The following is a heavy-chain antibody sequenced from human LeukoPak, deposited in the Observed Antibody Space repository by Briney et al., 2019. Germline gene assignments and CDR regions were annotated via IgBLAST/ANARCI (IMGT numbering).Heavy chain of an antibody. CDR2: ISSSSSTI. Sequence: PGGSLRFSCAASGFTLSSYWMSWVRQAPGKGLEWVSYISSSSSTIYYADSVKGRFTISRDNSKNTLYLQMNSLRAEDTAVYYCAKDGAYDSRGYYTKPTWGQGTLVTVSS. CDR1: GFTLSSYW. V-gene: IGHV3-48*01. D-gene: IGHD3-22*01. J-gene: IGHJ5*02. CDR3: AKDGAYDSRGYYTKPT.